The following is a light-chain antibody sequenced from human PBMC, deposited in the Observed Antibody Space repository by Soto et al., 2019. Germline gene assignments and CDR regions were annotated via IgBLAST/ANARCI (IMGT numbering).Light chain of an antibody. Sequence: QSVLTQPASVSGSPGQSITISCTGTSSDVGAYNLVSWYQHLPDKAPKLIISEVTNRPSGVSDRFSGSKSGNTASLTISGLQAEDEADYYCASLTTTNFVFRSGTKLTVL. CDR2: EVT. CDR1: SSDVGAYNL. J-gene: IGLJ1*01. CDR3: ASLTTTNFV. V-gene: IGLV2-14*01.